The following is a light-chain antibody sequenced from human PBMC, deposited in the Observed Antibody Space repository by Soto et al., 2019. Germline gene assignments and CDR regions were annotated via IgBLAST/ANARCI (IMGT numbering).Light chain of an antibody. J-gene: IGLJ1*01. Sequence: QSALTQPASVSGSPGQSITISCTGTSSDVGGYNYVSWYQQHPGKAPKLMIYEVSNRPSGVSNRFSGSKSGNTASLTISGLQAEDEADYYCCSYAGSSTFLYVFGTGTKLTVL. CDR1: SSDVGGYNY. CDR2: EVS. V-gene: IGLV2-14*01. CDR3: CSYAGSSTFLYV.